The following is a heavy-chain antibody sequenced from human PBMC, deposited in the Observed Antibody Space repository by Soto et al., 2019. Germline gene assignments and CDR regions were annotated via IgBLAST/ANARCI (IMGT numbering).Heavy chain of an antibody. Sequence: GASVKVSCKASGYTFTNYYMHWVRQAPGQGLEWMGIINPTGGGSTSYAQKFQGRVTMTRDTSTSTVYMELSSLRSEDTTVYYCARDYDSSGYYYSFPWFDPWGQGTLATVSS. CDR3: ARDYDSSGYYYSFPWFDP. J-gene: IGHJ5*02. D-gene: IGHD3-22*01. CDR2: INPTGGGST. V-gene: IGHV1-46*01. CDR1: GYTFTNYY.